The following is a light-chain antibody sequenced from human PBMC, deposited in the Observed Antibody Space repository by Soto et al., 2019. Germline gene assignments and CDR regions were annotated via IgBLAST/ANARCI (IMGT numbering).Light chain of an antibody. CDR1: QSVSSRY. CDR3: HQYDNSPLT. CDR2: GAS. Sequence: EIVLTQSPGTLSLSPGDTATLSCRASQSVSSRYLGWYQQRPGQAPRLLIYGASSRATGIPDRFSGSGSGTDFTLTISRLEPEDFALYYCHQYDNSPLTFVGGTKVEIK. J-gene: IGKJ4*01. V-gene: IGKV3-20*01.